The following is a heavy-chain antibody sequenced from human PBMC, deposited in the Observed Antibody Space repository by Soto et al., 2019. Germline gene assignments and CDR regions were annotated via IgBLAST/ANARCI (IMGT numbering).Heavy chain of an antibody. V-gene: IGHV4-31*03. Sequence: SETLSLTCTVSGGSISSGGYYWSWIRQHPGKGLEWIGYIYYSGSTYHNPSLKSRVTISVDTSKNQFSLKLSSVTAADTAVYYCARESKGYSLDYWGQGTLVTVSS. J-gene: IGHJ4*02. D-gene: IGHD6-13*01. CDR3: ARESKGYSLDY. CDR2: IYYSGST. CDR1: GGSISSGGYY.